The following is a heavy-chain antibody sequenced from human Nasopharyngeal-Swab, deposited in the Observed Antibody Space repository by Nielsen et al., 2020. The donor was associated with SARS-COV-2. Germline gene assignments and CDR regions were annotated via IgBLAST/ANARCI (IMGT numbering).Heavy chain of an antibody. CDR3: ARLVGYCSSTSCYAGVGRYYYYYMDV. CDR2: IYYSGST. Sequence: WIRQSPGKGLEWFGYIYYSGSTYYAPSLKSRVTISVDTSKNQFSLKLSSVTAADTAVYYCARLVGYCSSTSCYAGVGRYYYYYMDVWGKGTTVTVSS. D-gene: IGHD2-2*01. V-gene: IGHV4-30-4*01. J-gene: IGHJ6*03.